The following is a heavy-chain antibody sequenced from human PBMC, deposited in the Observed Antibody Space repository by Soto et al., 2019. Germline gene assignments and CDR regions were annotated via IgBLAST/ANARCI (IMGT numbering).Heavy chain of an antibody. Sequence: QVHLVESGGGVVQPGRSLRLSCAASGFTFSTAAMHWVRQAPGKGLEWVALISSDGSIKYYAGFVKGRFTISRDSSKNAVFLQMNSLKADDTAVYFCARARGFSYGSRFDSWGQGTLFTVSA. V-gene: IGHV3-30-3*01. CDR1: GFTFSTAA. J-gene: IGHJ4*02. CDR3: ARARGFSYGSRFDS. CDR2: ISSDGSIK. D-gene: IGHD5-18*01.